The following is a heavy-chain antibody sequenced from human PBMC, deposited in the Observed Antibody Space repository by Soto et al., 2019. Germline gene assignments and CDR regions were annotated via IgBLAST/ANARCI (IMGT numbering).Heavy chain of an antibody. Sequence: XGSLKLSCASSELTFRRYAMNWVRQAPGKGLEWVAGISGGGDTTHYADSVKGRFTISRDNSKNTLYLQMNSLRAEDTAVYYCAKDLSENWFDHWGQGTLVTVSS. V-gene: IGHV3-23*01. CDR1: ELTFRRYA. CDR3: AKDLSENWFDH. J-gene: IGHJ5*02. CDR2: ISGGGDTT.